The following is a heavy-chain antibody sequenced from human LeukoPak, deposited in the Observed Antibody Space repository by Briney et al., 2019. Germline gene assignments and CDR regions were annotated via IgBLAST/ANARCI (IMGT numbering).Heavy chain of an antibody. V-gene: IGHV1-2*02. Sequence: ASVKVSCKTSGYTFTGYYMHWVRQAPGQGLEWMGWIDPNSGGTNYAQKFQGRVTMTRDTSISTAYMELTRLRSDDTAGYYCARYSSGWYFDLWGRGTLVTVSS. D-gene: IGHD6-19*01. CDR3: ARYSSGWYFDL. CDR2: IDPNSGGT. CDR1: GYTFTGYY. J-gene: IGHJ2*01.